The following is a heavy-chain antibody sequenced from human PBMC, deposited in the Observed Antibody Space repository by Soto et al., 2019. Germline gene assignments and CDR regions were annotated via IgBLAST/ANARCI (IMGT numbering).Heavy chain of an antibody. D-gene: IGHD5-18*01. CDR3: ANDREDTAMIFDY. CDR1: GLTFSIYG. Sequence: QVQLVESGGGVVQPGRSLRLSCAASGLTFSIYGMHWVRQAPGTGLEWVAVISNDGSTKYYADSVKGRFTISRDNSMNTLYLQMNSLRAEDTAVYYCANDREDTAMIFDYWGQGTLVTVSS. V-gene: IGHV3-30*18. CDR2: ISNDGSTK. J-gene: IGHJ4*02.